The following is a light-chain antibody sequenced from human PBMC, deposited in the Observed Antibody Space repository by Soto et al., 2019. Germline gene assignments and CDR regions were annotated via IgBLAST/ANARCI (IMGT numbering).Light chain of an antibody. CDR3: QQHYSFPLT. CDR2: AAS. Sequence: DIQLTQSPSFLSASVGDRVTITCRASQGVSSSFAWFQQKPGKAPKLLIYAASTLQSGVPSRFSSSGSRTVFTLTFLRLHPEDFATYYCQQHYSFPLTFGGGTKVEIK. J-gene: IGKJ4*01. CDR1: QGVSSS. V-gene: IGKV1-9*01.